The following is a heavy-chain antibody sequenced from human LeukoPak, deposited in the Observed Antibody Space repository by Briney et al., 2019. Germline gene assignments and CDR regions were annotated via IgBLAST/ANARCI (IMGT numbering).Heavy chain of an antibody. CDR2: IYHSGST. Sequence: SETLSLTCTVSGGSISSGGSYWSCIRQPPGTGLGWSEYIYHSGSTSYKPSLKSRVTISVDRSKSQFSLKVSSVTGADTAVYYSAGGGRELRAFDVWGQGTIATV. CDR1: GGSISSGGSY. CDR3: AGGGRELRAFDV. V-gene: IGHV4-30-2*01. D-gene: IGHD1-26*01. J-gene: IGHJ3*01.